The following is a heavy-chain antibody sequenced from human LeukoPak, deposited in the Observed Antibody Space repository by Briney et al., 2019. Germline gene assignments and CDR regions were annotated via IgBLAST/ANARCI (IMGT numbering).Heavy chain of an antibody. V-gene: IGHV3-66*02. J-gene: IGHJ4*02. D-gene: IGHD6-19*01. CDR3: VRGGSGWSAPDY. CDR1: GFTVSSNY. Sequence: GGSLRLSCAASGFTVSSNYMSWVRLAPGKGLEWVSVVYSGGSTYSADSVKGRFTISRDKSKNTLYLQMNSLRAEDTAVYYCVRGGSGWSAPDYWGQGTLVTVSS. CDR2: VYSGGST.